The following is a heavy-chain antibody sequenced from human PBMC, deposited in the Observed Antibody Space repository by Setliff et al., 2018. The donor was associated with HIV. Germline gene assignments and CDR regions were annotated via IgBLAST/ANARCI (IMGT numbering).Heavy chain of an antibody. CDR2: IRSKAYGGTT. V-gene: IGHV3-49*04. Sequence: GGSLRLSCTASGFNFGDYAMSWVRQAPGKGLEWVGFIRSKAYGGTTEYAASVKDRFTVSRDDSKSIAYLQINSLKTEDTAVYYCTRDKGYAFDIWGQGTMVTVSS. CDR1: GFNFGDYA. CDR3: TRDKGYAFDI. D-gene: IGHD5-18*01. J-gene: IGHJ3*02.